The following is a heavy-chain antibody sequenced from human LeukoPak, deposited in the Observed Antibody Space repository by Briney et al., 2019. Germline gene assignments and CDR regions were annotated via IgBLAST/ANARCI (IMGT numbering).Heavy chain of an antibody. CDR2: ISGSGGRT. D-gene: IGHD2-2*03. CDR3: AIPTCSGSGYCSTSDPFHT. V-gene: IGHV3-23*01. Sequence: GGSLRLSCAASGFTFDNYGIGWVRQAPGKGLEWVSGISGSGGRTYYADSVKGRFTISRDNSKTTLFLQLNSLGVEDTATYYCAIPTCSGSGYCSTSDPFHTGGQGTMVTVSS. CDR1: GFTFDNYG. J-gene: IGHJ3*02.